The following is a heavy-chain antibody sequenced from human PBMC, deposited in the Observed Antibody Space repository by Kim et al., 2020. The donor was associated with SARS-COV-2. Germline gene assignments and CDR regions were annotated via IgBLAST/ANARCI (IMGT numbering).Heavy chain of an antibody. CDR3: AKNVQVTSVTFIWYFDH. CDR2: IFGSGHGT. Sequence: GGSLRLSCVASRFTFSRSAMTWVRQAPGKGLEWVSTIFGSGHGTYYADSVKGRFIVSRDNSKNTLYLQMNNLRADDTAIYYCAKNVQVTSVTFIWYFDHCGRGTSVTVSS. V-gene: IGHV3-23*01. D-gene: IGHD2-2*01. CDR1: RFTFSRSA. J-gene: IGHJ2*01.